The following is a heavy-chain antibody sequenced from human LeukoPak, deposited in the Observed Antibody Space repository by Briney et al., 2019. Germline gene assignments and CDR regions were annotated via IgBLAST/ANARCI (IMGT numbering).Heavy chain of an antibody. D-gene: IGHD2-2*02. CDR1: GYTFTSYD. Sequence: ASVKVSCKASGYTFTSYDINWVRQATGQGLEWMGWMNPNSGNTGYAQKFQGRVTITRNTSISTAYMELSSLRSEDTAVYYCARGYCSGTSCYRRIFQHWGQGTLVTVSS. CDR3: ARGYCSGTSCYRRIFQH. V-gene: IGHV1-8*03. CDR2: MNPNSGNT. J-gene: IGHJ1*01.